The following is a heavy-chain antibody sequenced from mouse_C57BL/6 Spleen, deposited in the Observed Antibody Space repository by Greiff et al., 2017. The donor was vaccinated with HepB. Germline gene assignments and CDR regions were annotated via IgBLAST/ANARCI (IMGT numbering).Heavy chain of an antibody. CDR3: TRRGGGYYVFDY. Sequence: VQGVESGAELVRPGASVTLSCKASGYTFTDYEMHWVKQTPVHGLEWIGAIDPETGGTAYNQKFKGKAILTADKSSSTAYMELRSLTSEDSAVYYCTRRGGGYYVFDYWGQGTTLTVSS. J-gene: IGHJ2*01. V-gene: IGHV1-15*01. D-gene: IGHD2-3*01. CDR2: IDPETGGT. CDR1: GYTFTDYE.